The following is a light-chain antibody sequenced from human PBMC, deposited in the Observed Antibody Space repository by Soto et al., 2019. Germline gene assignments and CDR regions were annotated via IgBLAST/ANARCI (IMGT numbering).Light chain of an antibody. V-gene: IGKV1-6*01. CDR1: QDIRKD. CDR3: LQDYNYPFT. J-gene: IGKJ2*01. CDR2: GAS. Sequence: AIQMTESPSCLSASVLCRFTISFRASQDIRKDLAWYQQKPGKAPQILIYGASTLQTGVASRFSGSGSATDFTLTISSLQPEDSAAYYCLQDYNYPFTFGQGTKVDIK.